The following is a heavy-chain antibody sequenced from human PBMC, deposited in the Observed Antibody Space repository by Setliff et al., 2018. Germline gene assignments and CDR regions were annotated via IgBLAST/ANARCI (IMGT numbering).Heavy chain of an antibody. CDR1: GGSIRSYY. D-gene: IGHD3-10*01. J-gene: IGHJ4*02. CDR3: ARDRSYYASGSFTKWFDY. Sequence: ETLSLTCTVSGGSIRSYYWNWIRQPPGKGLEWIGYIYYSGSTNYNPSLKSRVTISVDTSKNHFSLKLNSVTAADTATYYCARDRSYYASGSFTKWFDYWGQGALVTVSS. CDR2: IYYSGST. V-gene: IGHV4-59*01.